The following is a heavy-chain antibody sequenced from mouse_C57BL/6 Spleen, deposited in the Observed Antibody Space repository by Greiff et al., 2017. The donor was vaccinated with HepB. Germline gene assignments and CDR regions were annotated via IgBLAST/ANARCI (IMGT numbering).Heavy chain of an antibody. J-gene: IGHJ4*01. D-gene: IGHD6-5*01. CDR3: ARRAYAYAMDY. CDR2: IYPGSGST. CDR1: GYTFTSYW. Sequence: VQLQQPGAELVKPGASVKMSCKASGYTFTSYWITWVKQRPGQGLEWIGDIYPGSGSTNYNEKFKSKATLTVDNSSSTAYMQLSSLTSEDSAVYYCARRAYAYAMDYWGQGTSVTVSS. V-gene: IGHV1-55*01.